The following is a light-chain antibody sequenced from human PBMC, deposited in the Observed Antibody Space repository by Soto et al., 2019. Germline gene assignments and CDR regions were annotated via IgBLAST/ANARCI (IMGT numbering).Light chain of an antibody. CDR3: ISYTSSRSYV. V-gene: IGLV2-14*01. Sequence: QSALTQPASVSGSPGQSITISCTGTSSDVGGSDFVSWHQQHPGKAPKLMIYDVSKWPSGVSNRFSGSKSGNTASLTISGLQAEDEADYYCISYTSSRSYVFGTGTKVTVL. J-gene: IGLJ1*01. CDR1: SSDVGGSDF. CDR2: DVS.